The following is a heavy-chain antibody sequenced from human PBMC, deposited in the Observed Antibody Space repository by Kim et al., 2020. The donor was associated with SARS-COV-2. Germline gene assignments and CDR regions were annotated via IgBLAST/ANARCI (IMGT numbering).Heavy chain of an antibody. J-gene: IGHJ4*02. D-gene: IGHD3-16*02. V-gene: IGHV3-7*01. CDR2: IKQDGSEK. CDR1: GFTFSSYW. CDR3: ARPMGYDYVWGSYRY. Sequence: GGSLRLSCAASGFTFSSYWMSWVRQAPGKGLEWVANIKQDGSEKYYVDSVKGRFTISRDNAKNSLYLQMNSLRAEDTAVYYCARPMGYDYVWGSYRYWGQGTLVTVSS.